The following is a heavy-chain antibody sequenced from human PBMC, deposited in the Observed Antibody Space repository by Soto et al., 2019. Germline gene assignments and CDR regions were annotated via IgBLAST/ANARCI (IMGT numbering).Heavy chain of an antibody. D-gene: IGHD3-10*01. J-gene: IGHJ4*02. V-gene: IGHV1-3*01. CDR1: GYTFTSYA. CDR2: INAGNGNT. CDR3: ARTLSTPGSGSYSDY. Sequence: QVQLVQSGAEVKKPGASVKVSCKASGYTFTSYAMHWVRQAPGQRLEWLGWINAGNGNTKYSQKFQGRVTITRDTSASTAYMELSSLRSEDTAVYYCARTLSTPGSGSYSDYWGQGTLVTVSS.